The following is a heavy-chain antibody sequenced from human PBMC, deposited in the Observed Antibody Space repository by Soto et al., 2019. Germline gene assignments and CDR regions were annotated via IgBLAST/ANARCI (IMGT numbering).Heavy chain of an antibody. Sequence: GGSLRLSCAASGFTFSSYAMSWVRQAPGKGLEWVSAISGTGGYTYYADSVKGRFTISRDDSKNTLFLHMNSLRAADTAVYYCARGQRALITYGPFDPWGQGTLVTVSS. V-gene: IGHV3-23*01. CDR2: ISGTGGYT. D-gene: IGHD4-17*01. CDR1: GFTFSSYA. CDR3: ARGQRALITYGPFDP. J-gene: IGHJ5*02.